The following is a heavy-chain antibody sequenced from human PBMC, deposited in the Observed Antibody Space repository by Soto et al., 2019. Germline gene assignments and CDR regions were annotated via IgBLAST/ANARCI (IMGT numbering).Heavy chain of an antibody. V-gene: IGHV3-21*01. D-gene: IGHD5-18*01. CDR1: RFTFRSYS. J-gene: IGHJ6*02. CDR3: ARGGYGYAYYYYGMDV. Sequence: GSLRLSCAGSRFTFRSYSMNWVRQAPGKGLEWVSSISSSSSYIYYADSVKGRFTISRDNAKNSLYLQMNSLRAEDTAVYYCARGGYGYAYYYYGMDVWGQGTTVTVSS. CDR2: ISSSSSYI.